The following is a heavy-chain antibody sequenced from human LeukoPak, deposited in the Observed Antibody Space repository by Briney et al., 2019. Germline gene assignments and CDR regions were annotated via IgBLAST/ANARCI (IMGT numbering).Heavy chain of an antibody. J-gene: IGHJ6*02. Sequence: ASVKVSCKASGYTFTSYYMHWVRQAPGQGLEWMGIINPSGGSTSYAQKFQGRVTMTRDTSTSTVYMELSSLRSEDTAVYYCARSTYYNGNYGPPNYYYYYGMDVGGQGTTVTVSS. CDR3: ARSTYYNGNYGPPNYYYYYGMDV. D-gene: IGHD1-7*01. V-gene: IGHV1-46*01. CDR2: INPSGGST. CDR1: GYTFTSYY.